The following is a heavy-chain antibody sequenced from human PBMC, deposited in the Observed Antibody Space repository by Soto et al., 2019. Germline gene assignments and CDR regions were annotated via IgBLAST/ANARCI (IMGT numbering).Heavy chain of an antibody. V-gene: IGHV1-18*01. CDR2: ISAYNGNT. D-gene: IGHD1-26*01. J-gene: IGHJ6*02. CDR1: GYTFTSYG. CDR3: ATDPPPDSGSSHYYDYDMDG. Sequence: QVQLVQSGAEVKKPGASVKVSCKASGYTFTSYGISWVRQAPGQGLEWMGWISAYNGNTNYVQKFQGRVTMTRVTTTSVAYLELRILRSDDTAVYYCATDPPPDSGSSHYYDYDMDGWGQGTTVTVSS.